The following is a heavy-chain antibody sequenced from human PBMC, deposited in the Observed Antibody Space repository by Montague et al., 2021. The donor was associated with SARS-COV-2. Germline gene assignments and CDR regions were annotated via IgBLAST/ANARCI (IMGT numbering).Heavy chain of an antibody. D-gene: IGHD2-8*01. CDR2: MSIDNFYA. V-gene: IGHV3-11*03. Sequence: SLRLSCAASGFTFTDYYMSWVRQAPGKGLEWISYMSIDNFYATYAGSVKGRFIISRDNAKNSLFLQMNSLRVEDTAVYYCARLSDTNPDNYYYYKGMDVWGQGTTVIVSS. CDR3: ARLSDTNPDNYYYYKGMDV. CDR1: GFTFTDYY. J-gene: IGHJ6*02.